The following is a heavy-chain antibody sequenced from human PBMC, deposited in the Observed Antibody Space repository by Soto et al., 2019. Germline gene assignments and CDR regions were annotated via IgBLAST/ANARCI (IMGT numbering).Heavy chain of an antibody. Sequence: QVQLQQWGAGLLKPSETLSLTCAVYGGSFSGYYWSWIRQPPGKGLEWIGEINHSGSTNYNPSLKSRVTISVDTSKNQFSLKLSSVTAADTAVYYCARNWRRRGGLDYWGQGTLVTVSS. D-gene: IGHD2-15*01. CDR2: INHSGST. CDR3: ARNWRRRGGLDY. J-gene: IGHJ4*02. V-gene: IGHV4-34*01. CDR1: GGSFSGYY.